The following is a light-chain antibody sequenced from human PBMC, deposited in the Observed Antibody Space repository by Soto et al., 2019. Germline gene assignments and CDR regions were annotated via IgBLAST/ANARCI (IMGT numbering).Light chain of an antibody. Sequence: EIVMTQSPATLSGSPGERATLSCRASQSVSSRLAWYQQKPGQAPRILIYGASARATGIPARFSGSGSGTEFTLTINGLQSEDFAVYYCQQYNNWPLTFGGGTKVDLK. CDR3: QQYNNWPLT. CDR1: QSVSSR. J-gene: IGKJ4*01. V-gene: IGKV3-15*01. CDR2: GAS.